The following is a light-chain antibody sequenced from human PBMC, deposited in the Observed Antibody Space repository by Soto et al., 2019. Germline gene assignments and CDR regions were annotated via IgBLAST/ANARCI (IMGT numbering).Light chain of an antibody. Sequence: EIVLTQSPGTLSLSPGERATLSCRASQSLSSSYLAWYQQQPGQAPRLLIYAASSRATGIPDRFSGSGSGTAFTLTITRLEPEDFAVYYCQDFDSPQWTFGQGTKVEN. CDR3: QDFDSPQWT. J-gene: IGKJ1*01. V-gene: IGKV3-20*01. CDR1: QSLSSSY. CDR2: AAS.